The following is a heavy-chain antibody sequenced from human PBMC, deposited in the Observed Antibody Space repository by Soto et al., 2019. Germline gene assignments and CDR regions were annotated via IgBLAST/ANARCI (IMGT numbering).Heavy chain of an antibody. V-gene: IGHV1-18*04. J-gene: IGHJ5*02. Sequence: QLQLVQSAAEVKKPGASVRVSCKAYGYPFIKYGISWIRQAPEQGLEWMGWIKVDSGYTNYAQKFQGRVTMTADTSSDTAFMELRSLSLDDTAVYFCATAYYTGFDPWGQGTLVSVSS. D-gene: IGHD1-26*01. CDR3: ATAYYTGFDP. CDR1: GYPFIKYG. CDR2: IKVDSGYT.